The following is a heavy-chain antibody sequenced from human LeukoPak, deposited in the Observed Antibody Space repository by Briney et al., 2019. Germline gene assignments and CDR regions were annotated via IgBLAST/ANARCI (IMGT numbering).Heavy chain of an antibody. CDR3: AKEYYDFWSGYPHDY. CDR1: GFTFSSYA. V-gene: IGHV3-23*01. CDR2: ISGSGGST. J-gene: IGHJ4*02. Sequence: GGSLRLSCAASGFTFSSYAMSWVRQAPGKGLEWVSAISGSGGSTYYADSVKGRFTISRDNSKDTLYLQMNSLRAEDTAVYYCAKEYYDFWSGYPHDYWGQGTLVTVSS. D-gene: IGHD3-3*01.